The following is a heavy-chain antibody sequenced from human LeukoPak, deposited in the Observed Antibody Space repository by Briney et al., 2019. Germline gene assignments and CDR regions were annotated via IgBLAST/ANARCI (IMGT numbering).Heavy chain of an antibody. CDR3: ARDFGVVVVVAATDGRNNWFDP. CDR1: GYTFTGYY. Sequence: ASVKVSCKASGYTFTGYYVHWVRQAPGQGLEWMGWISAYNGNTNYAQKLQGRVTMTTDTSTSTAYMELRSLRSDDTAVYYCARDFGVVVVVAATDGRNNWFDPWGQGTLVTVSS. D-gene: IGHD2-15*01. V-gene: IGHV1-18*04. CDR2: ISAYNGNT. J-gene: IGHJ5*02.